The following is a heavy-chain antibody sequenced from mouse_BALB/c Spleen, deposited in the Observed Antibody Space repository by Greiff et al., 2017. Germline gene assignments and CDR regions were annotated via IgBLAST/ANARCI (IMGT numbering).Heavy chain of an antibody. J-gene: IGHJ3*01. V-gene: IGHV1-18*01. CDR2: INPNNGGT. CDR3: ARWGDYYYGSSSAWFAY. D-gene: IGHD1-1*01. CDR1: GYTFTDYN. Sequence: VQLQQSGPELVKPGASVKIPCKASGYTFTDYNMDWVKQSHGKSLEWIGDINPNNGGTIYNQKFKGKATLTVDKSSSTAYMELRSLTSEDTAVYYCARWGDYYYGSSSAWFAYWGQGTLVTVSA.